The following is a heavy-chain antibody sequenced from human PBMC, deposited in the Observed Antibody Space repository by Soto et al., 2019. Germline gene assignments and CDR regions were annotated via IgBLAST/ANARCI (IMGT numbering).Heavy chain of an antibody. CDR3: SIALRLELPYFDY. J-gene: IGHJ4*02. D-gene: IGHD1-7*01. V-gene: IGHV3-23*01. CDR1: GFTFSSYA. CDR2: ISGSGGST. Sequence: GGSLRLSCAASGFTFSSYAMSWVRQAPGKGLEWVSAISGSGGSTYYADSVKGRFTISRDNSKNTLYLQMNSLRAEDTAVYSCSIALRLELPYFDYWGQGTLVTVSS.